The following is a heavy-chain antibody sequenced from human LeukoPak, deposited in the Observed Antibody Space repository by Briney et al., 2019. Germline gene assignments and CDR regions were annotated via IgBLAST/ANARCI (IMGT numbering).Heavy chain of an antibody. CDR2: IYHNGST. CDR1: GGSLRRAGYC. V-gene: IGHV4-39*01. CDR3: ARHVGHDFWSGYRSVDP. Sequence: SETLSLTCTVSGGSLRRAGYCWGWIRQPPGKGLEWIGCIYHNGSTCNNPSLKSRVILSVDTSKNQFSLKLSSVTAADTAVYYCARHVGHDFWSGYRSVDPWGQGTLVTVSS. D-gene: IGHD3-3*01. J-gene: IGHJ5*02.